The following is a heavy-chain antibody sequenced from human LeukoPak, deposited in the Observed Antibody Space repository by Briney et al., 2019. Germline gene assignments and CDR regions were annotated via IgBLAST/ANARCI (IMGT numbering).Heavy chain of an antibody. CDR3: ARAGGRSWFDP. J-gene: IGHJ5*02. V-gene: IGHV1-2*02. Sequence: ASVKVSCKASGYTFTGYFIHWVRQAPGQGLEWMGWINPNSGGTNYAQKFQGRVTMTRDTSIITAYMELSRLTSDDTAVYYCARAGGRSWFDPWGQGTLVTVSS. CDR2: INPNSGGT. CDR1: GYTFTGYF.